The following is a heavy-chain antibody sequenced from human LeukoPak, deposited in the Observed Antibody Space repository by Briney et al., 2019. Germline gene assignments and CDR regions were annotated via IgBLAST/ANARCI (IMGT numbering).Heavy chain of an antibody. Sequence: GGSLRLSCAASGFTFSSYGMHWVRQAPGKGLEWVAFLRYDGSNKYYADSVKGRFTISRDNSKNTLYLQMNSLRAEDTAVYYCAKDYSAHDYVWGSYRYTPELDYWGQGTLVTVSS. CDR3: AKDYSAHDYVWGSYRYTPELDY. J-gene: IGHJ4*02. CDR1: GFTFSSYG. D-gene: IGHD3-16*02. V-gene: IGHV3-30*02. CDR2: LRYDGSNK.